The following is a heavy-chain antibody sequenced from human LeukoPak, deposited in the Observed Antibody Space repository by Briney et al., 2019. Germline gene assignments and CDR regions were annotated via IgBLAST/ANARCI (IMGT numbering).Heavy chain of an antibody. Sequence: GGSLRLSCAASGFTFSSYWMSWVRQAPGKGLEWVANIKQDGSQKYYVGSVKGRFTISRDNAKNSLYLQMNSLRVDDTAVYYCAREQYGDHFDNWGQGTLVTVSS. V-gene: IGHV3-7*01. D-gene: IGHD4-17*01. CDR1: GFTFSSYW. J-gene: IGHJ4*02. CDR3: AREQYGDHFDN. CDR2: IKQDGSQK.